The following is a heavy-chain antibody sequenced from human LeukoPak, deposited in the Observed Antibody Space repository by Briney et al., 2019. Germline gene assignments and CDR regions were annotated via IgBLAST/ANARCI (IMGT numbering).Heavy chain of an antibody. Sequence: GESLRLSCVAPGYTVSNNHMTWVRQAPGRGLEWVSVLYSGGATYYAGSVKGRFTISRHNSENTLYLQMNNLRPEDTAVYFCARHHYDAKAFDVWGQGTMVTVSS. CDR1: GYTVSNNH. J-gene: IGHJ3*01. CDR3: ARHHYDAKAFDV. D-gene: IGHD3-22*01. CDR2: LYSGGAT. V-gene: IGHV3-53*04.